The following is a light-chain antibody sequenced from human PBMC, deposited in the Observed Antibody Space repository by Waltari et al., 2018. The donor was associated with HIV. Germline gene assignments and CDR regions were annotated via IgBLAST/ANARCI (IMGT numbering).Light chain of an antibody. CDR2: DAS. Sequence: EIVLTQSPATLSLSPGERATLSCRASHSVSSYLAWYQKKVGQAPRLLVYDASSRASGIPARFSGSGSGTDFTLTISSLEPEDFAVYYCQQYGTSPRTFGQGTKVEIK. CDR3: QQYGTSPRT. V-gene: IGKV3-20*01. CDR1: HSVSSY. J-gene: IGKJ1*01.